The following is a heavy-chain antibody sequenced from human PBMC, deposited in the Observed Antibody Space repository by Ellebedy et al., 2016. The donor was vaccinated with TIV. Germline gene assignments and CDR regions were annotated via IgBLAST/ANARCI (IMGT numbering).Heavy chain of an antibody. CDR2: ISAYNSNT. J-gene: IGHJ4*02. CDR3: ARDSRGTFGGLIVYFDF. Sequence: ASVKVSCKASGYTFTSYGISWVRQAPGQGLEWMGWISAYNSNTNYAQKLQGRVTMTTDTSTSKAYMELRSLRSDDTAVYYCARDSRGTFGGLIVYFDFWGQGTLVTVSS. CDR1: GYTFTSYG. V-gene: IGHV1-18*01. D-gene: IGHD3-16*02.